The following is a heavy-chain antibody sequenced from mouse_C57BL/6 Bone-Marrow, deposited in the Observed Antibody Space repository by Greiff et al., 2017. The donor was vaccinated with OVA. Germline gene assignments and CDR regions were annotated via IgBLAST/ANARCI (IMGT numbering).Heavy chain of an antibody. V-gene: IGHV1-55*01. J-gene: IGHJ3*01. CDR1: GYTFTSYW. Sequence: QVQLQQPGAELVKPGASVKMSCKASGYTFTSYWITWVKQRPGQGLEWIGDIYPGSGSTNYNEKFKSKATLTVDTSSSTAYMQLSSLTSEDSAVYCCARGYYGSSPFAYWGQGTLVTVSA. CDR3: ARGYYGSSPFAY. D-gene: IGHD1-1*01. CDR2: IYPGSGST.